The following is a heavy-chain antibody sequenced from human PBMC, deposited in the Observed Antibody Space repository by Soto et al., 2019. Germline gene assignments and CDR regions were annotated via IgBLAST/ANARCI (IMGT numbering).Heavy chain of an antibody. Sequence: SETLSLTCAVYGGSFSGDNWSWIRQPPGKGLEWMGEINHSGSTNYNPALKSRVTISVDTSKNQFSLKLSSVTAADTAVYYCAMGKFQLQIDNWCQGTLVTVS. CDR2: INHSGST. CDR3: AMGKFQLQIDN. V-gene: IGHV4-34*01. J-gene: IGHJ4*02. D-gene: IGHD2-2*01. CDR1: GGSFSGDN.